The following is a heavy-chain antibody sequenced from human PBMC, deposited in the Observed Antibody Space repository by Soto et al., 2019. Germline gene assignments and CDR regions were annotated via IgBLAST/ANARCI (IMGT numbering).Heavy chain of an antibody. CDR2: IYFSGST. CDR1: NGSIGGFY. Sequence: SETLSLTCAISNGSIGGFYWNWIRQSPEKGLEWIGQIYFSGSTIYSPSFQSRVTLSVDSSKSQVALRLTSVTAADTAVYFCARASGLRLYKWFEPLGHRILVT. CDR3: ARASGLRLYKWFEP. V-gene: IGHV4-34*11. J-gene: IGHJ5*02. D-gene: IGHD3-10*01.